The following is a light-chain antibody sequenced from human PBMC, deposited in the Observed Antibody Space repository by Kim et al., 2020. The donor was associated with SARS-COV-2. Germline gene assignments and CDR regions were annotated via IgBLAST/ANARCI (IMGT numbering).Light chain of an antibody. Sequence: GQRVIISCSGRSSNIRSNTVNWYQQLPGTAPKLLISRNDQRPSGVPGRFSGSKSGTSASLAITGLQSEDEAHYYCSSWDDSLDVVVFGGGTQLTVL. J-gene: IGLJ2*01. CDR2: RND. CDR1: SSNIRSNT. CDR3: SSWDDSLDVVV. V-gene: IGLV1-44*01.